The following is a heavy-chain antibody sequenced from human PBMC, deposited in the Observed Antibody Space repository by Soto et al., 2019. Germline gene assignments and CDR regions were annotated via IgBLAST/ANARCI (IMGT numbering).Heavy chain of an antibody. Sequence: GGSLRLSCAFSGFTFVGKYWMSWVRQAPGKGLEWVACIKSDESEKYYMDSVKGRFTISRDSAKNSLFLQMNSLRAEDTAIYYCASLDTAMVKTAGYWGQGTLVTVSS. CDR3: ASLDTAMVKTAGY. D-gene: IGHD5-18*01. CDR1: GFTFVGKYW. CDR2: IKSDESEK. V-gene: IGHV3-7*01. J-gene: IGHJ4*02.